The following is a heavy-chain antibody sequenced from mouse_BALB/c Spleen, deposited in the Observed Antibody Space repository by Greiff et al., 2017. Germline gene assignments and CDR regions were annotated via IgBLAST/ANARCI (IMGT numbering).Heavy chain of an antibody. D-gene: IGHD1-1*01. CDR3: NAAGSFDY. CDR1: GFNIKDYY. J-gene: IGHJ2*01. V-gene: IGHV14-4*02. CDR2: IDPENGDT. Sequence: VQLQQSGAELVRSGASVKLSCTASGFNIKDYYMHWVKQRPEQGLEWIGWIDPENGDTEYAPKFQGKATMTADTSSNTAYLQLSSLTSEDTAVYYGNAAGSFDYWGQGTTLTVSS.